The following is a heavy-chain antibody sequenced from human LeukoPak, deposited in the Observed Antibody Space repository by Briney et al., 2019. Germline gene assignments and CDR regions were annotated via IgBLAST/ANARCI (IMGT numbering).Heavy chain of an antibody. CDR1: GGSISSYY. V-gene: IGHV4-59*01. Sequence: SETLSLTCTVSGGSISSYYWSWIRQPPGKGLEWIGYIYYSGSTNYNPSLKSRVTISVDTSKNQFSLKLSSVTAADTAVYYCAIGSYFRPSDYWGQGTLVTVSS. CDR3: AIGSYFRPSDY. D-gene: IGHD1-26*01. CDR2: IYYSGST. J-gene: IGHJ4*02.